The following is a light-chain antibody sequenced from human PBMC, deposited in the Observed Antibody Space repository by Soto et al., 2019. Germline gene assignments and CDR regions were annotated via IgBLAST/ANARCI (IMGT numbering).Light chain of an antibody. CDR1: QSVSSSY. Sequence: EIVLTQSPGTLSLSPGERATLSCRARQSVSSSYLAWYQQKPGQAPRLLIYGASSRATGIPDRFSGSGSGTDFTLTISRLAPEDFAVYYCQKYGSSPWTFGQGTNVEIK. CDR3: QKYGSSPWT. J-gene: IGKJ1*01. V-gene: IGKV3-20*01. CDR2: GAS.